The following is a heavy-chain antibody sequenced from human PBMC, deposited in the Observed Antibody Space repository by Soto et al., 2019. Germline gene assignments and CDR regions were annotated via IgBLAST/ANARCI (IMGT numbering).Heavy chain of an antibody. CDR2: IVVGNGNT. CDR1: GFNFATST. J-gene: IGHJ4*02. V-gene: IGHV1-58*02. D-gene: IGHD1-1*01. CDR3: ATASAGYTFGFDL. Sequence: GASVKVSCKASGFNFATSTIQWVRQTRGHRLEWIGWIVVGNGNTNFAQDLRQRVTFSRDMSTSTAYMDVSTLRSDDTAMYYCATASAGYTFGFDLWGQGSLVTVSS.